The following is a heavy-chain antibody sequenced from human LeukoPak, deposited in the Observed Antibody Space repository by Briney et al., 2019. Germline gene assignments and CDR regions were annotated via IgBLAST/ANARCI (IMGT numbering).Heavy chain of an antibody. CDR2: INHSGST. V-gene: IGHV4-34*01. D-gene: IGHD2-15*01. CDR1: GGSFSGYY. Sequence: SETLSLTCAVYGGSFSGYYWSWIRQPPGKGLEWIGEINHSGSTNYNPSLKSRVTISVDTSKNQFSLKLSSVTAADTAVYCCASRGGSWAYWGQGTLVTVSS. CDR3: ASRGGSWAY. J-gene: IGHJ4*02.